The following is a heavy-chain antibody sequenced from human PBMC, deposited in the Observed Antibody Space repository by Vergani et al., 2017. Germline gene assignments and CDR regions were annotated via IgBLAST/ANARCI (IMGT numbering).Heavy chain of an antibody. Sequence: QVQLVESGGGLVKPGGSLRLSCAASGFTFSDYYMSWIRQAPGKGLGWVSYISSSGSTIYYADSVKGRFTISRDNAKNSLYLQMNSLRAEDTAVYYCSREYWGGDCYSSDAFDIWGQGTMVTVSS. D-gene: IGHD2-21*01. V-gene: IGHV3-11*01. CDR2: ISSSGSTI. CDR3: SREYWGGDCYSSDAFDI. J-gene: IGHJ3*02. CDR1: GFTFSDYY.